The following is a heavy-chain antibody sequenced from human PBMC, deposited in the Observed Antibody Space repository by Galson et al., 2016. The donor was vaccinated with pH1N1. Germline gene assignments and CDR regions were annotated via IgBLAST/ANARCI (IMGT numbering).Heavy chain of an antibody. CDR2: ISFDGRNE. V-gene: IGHV3-30*04. CDR3: ARDRFLDNWYFDL. CDR1: GFTFSNYA. D-gene: IGHD3/OR15-3a*01. J-gene: IGHJ2*01. Sequence: LRLSCAASGFTFSNYAIHWVRQAPGKGLEWVAVISFDGRNEYYADSVKGRFTIYRDNSKNTMYLQMNSLRDEDTAVYYCARDRFLDNWYFDLWGRGTLVTVSS.